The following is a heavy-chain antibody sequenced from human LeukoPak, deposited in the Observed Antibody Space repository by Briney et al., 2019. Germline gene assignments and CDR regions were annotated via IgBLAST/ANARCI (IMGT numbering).Heavy chain of an antibody. J-gene: IGHJ4*02. CDR2: IYYSGST. Sequence: PSETLSLTXTVSGGSISSYYWSWIRQPPGKGLEWIGYIYYSGSTNYNPSLKSRVTISVDTSKNQFSLKLSSVTAADTAVYYCAGAGIAAAGDYWGQGTLVTVSS. CDR1: GGSISSYY. V-gene: IGHV4-59*01. CDR3: AGAGIAAAGDY. D-gene: IGHD6-13*01.